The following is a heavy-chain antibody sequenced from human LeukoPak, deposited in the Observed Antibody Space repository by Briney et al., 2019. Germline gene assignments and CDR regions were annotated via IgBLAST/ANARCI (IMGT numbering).Heavy chain of an antibody. CDR2: IYHSGST. V-gene: IGHV4-30-2*01. CDR1: GGSISGGGYS. Sequence: SETLSLTCAVSGGSISGGGYSWSWIRQPPGKGLEWIGYIYHSGSTYYNPSLKSRVTISVDRSKNQFSLKLSSVTAADTAVYYCASTVSSGWTFDIWGQGTMVTVSS. D-gene: IGHD6-19*01. CDR3: ASTVSSGWTFDI. J-gene: IGHJ3*02.